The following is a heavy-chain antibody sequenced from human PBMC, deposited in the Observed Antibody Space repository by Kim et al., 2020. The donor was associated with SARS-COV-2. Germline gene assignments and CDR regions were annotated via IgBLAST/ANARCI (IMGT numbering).Heavy chain of an antibody. CDR3: ARGVGFSNSPGATAPFDF. D-gene: IGHD3-3*02. J-gene: IGHJ4*02. V-gene: IGHV4-59*13. CDR1: GDSISGYC. CDR2: IYYSGNT. Sequence: SETLSLTCTVSGDSISGYCWTWIRQPPGKGLEWIGYIYYSGNTNYNPSLKSRVSISVDTSKNQFSLKLNSVSAADTAVYYCARGVGFSNSPGATAPFDFWGQGPLVAVSS.